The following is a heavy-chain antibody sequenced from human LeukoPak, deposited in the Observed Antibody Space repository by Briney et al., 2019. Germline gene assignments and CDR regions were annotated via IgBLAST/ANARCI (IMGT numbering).Heavy chain of an antibody. J-gene: IGHJ4*02. CDR1: GFTVSSKY. D-gene: IGHD3-10*01. V-gene: IGHV3-66*01. CDR3: ARVLRGYYGSGSYDQ. CDR2: IYADSTT. Sequence: SGGSLRLSCAASGFTVSSKYMSWVRQAPGTGLEWVSLIYADSTTSYTDSVKGRFIISRDNSKNTLYLQMNSLRAEDTAVYYCARVLRGYYGSGSYDQWGQGTLVTVSS.